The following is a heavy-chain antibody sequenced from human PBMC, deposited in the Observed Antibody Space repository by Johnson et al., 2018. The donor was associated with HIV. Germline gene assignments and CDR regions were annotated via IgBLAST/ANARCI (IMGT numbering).Heavy chain of an antibody. Sequence: QMLLVESGGGVVQPGRSLRLACAASAFTFSNYAMHWVRQAPGKGLEWVAVISYDGSNKYYADSVKGRFTISRDTSKNTLYLQMNSLRAEDTAVYYCARDGGIGSTREDAFDIWGQGTMV. J-gene: IGHJ3*02. CDR3: ARDGGIGSTREDAFDI. CDR1: AFTFSNYA. V-gene: IGHV3-30-3*01. CDR2: ISYDGSNK. D-gene: IGHD2-2*01.